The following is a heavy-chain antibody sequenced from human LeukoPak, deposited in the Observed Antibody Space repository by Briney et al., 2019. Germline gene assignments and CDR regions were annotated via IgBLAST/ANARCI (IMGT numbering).Heavy chain of an antibody. CDR1: GYTFTGYY. CDR3: ARAVVVVPAAIFRNWFDP. J-gene: IGHJ5*02. V-gene: IGHV1-2*02. D-gene: IGHD2-2*01. Sequence: GASVKVSCKASGYTFTGYYMHWVLQAPGQGLEWMGWINPNSGGTNYAQKFQGRVTMTRDTSISTAYMELSRLRSDDTAVYYCARAVVVVPAAIFRNWFDPWGQGTLVTVSS. CDR2: INPNSGGT.